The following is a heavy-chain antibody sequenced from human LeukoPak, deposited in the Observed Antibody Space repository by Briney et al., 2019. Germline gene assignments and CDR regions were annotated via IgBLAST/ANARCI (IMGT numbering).Heavy chain of an antibody. D-gene: IGHD3-22*01. CDR2: IWYDGSNK. J-gene: IGHJ3*02. V-gene: IGHV3-33*01. CDR3: ARSLQYYYDSSGYYLRAHDAFDI. CDR1: GFTFSSYG. Sequence: GGSLRLSCAAPGFTFSSYGMHWVRQAPGKGLEWVAVIWYDGSNKYYADSVKGRFTISRDNSKNTLYLQMNSLRAEDTAVYYCARSLQYYYDSSGYYLRAHDAFDIWGQGTMVTVSS.